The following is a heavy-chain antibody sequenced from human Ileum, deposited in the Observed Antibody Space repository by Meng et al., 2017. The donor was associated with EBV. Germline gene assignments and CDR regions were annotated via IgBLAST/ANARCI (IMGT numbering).Heavy chain of an antibody. J-gene: IGHJ4*02. Sequence: QVKVQDSCPGMVKPPGTLSLICVVFDGSISSSNWWSWVRQPPGKGLEWIGQIYYSGSPSYNPSLKSRVTMSVDKSKNQVSLNLNSVTAADTALYYCARHSGYNQGYWGQGTLVTVSS. CDR2: IYYSGSP. CDR3: ARHSGYNQGY. V-gene: IGHV4-4*03. CDR1: DGSISSSNW. D-gene: IGHD5-24*01.